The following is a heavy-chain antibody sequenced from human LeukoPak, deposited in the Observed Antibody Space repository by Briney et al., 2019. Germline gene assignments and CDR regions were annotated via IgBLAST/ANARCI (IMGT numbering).Heavy chain of an antibody. CDR3: ARGYSGSYID. J-gene: IGHJ4*02. CDR1: GDSISNYY. CDR2: IYYSGST. D-gene: IGHD1-26*01. V-gene: IGHV4-59*01. Sequence: SETLSLTCTVSGDSISNYYWSWIRQPPGKGLGWIGYIYYSGSTNNNPYLKSRVTVSVDTSKNQFSLKLTSVTIADTAVYYCARGYSGSYIDWGQGTLVTVSS.